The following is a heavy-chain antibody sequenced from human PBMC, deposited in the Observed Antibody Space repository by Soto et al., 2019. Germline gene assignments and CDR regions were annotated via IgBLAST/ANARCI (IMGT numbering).Heavy chain of an antibody. J-gene: IGHJ4*02. D-gene: IGHD6-19*01. CDR2: INPSGGST. CDR3: AIYSGWYGDTQRKFDY. CDR1: GYTFTIYY. V-gene: IGHV1-46*01. Sequence: ASVKVSCKASGYTFTIYYMHCVLQSPLQGLEWMGIINPSGGSTSYAQKFQGRVTMTRDTSTSTVYMEMSSLRSEDTAVYYCAIYSGWYGDTQRKFDYWGQGTLVTVSS.